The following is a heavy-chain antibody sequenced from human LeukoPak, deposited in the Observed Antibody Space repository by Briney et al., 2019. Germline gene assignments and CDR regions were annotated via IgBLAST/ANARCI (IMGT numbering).Heavy chain of an antibody. V-gene: IGHV4-34*01. J-gene: IGHJ4*02. CDR3: ARGAPPRILWFGDPYYFDY. CDR2: INHSGST. Sequence: SETLSLTCAVYGGSFSGYCWSWIRQPPGKGLEWIGEINHSGSTYYNPSLKSRVTISVDTSKNQFSLKLSSVTAADTAVYYCARGAPPRILWFGDPYYFDYWGQGTLVTVSS. CDR1: GGSFSGYC. D-gene: IGHD3-10*01.